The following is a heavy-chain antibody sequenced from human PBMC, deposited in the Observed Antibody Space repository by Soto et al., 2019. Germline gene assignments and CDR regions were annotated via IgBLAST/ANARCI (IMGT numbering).Heavy chain of an antibody. D-gene: IGHD1-1*01. CDR1: GFTFSNAW. CDR3: TTWDWNEYYYYYGMDV. CDR2: IKSKTDGGTT. J-gene: IGHJ6*02. Sequence: GSLRLSCAASGFTFSNAWMSWVRQAPGKGLEWVGRIKSKTDGGTTDYAAPVKGRFTISRDDSKNTLYLQMNSLKTEDTAVYYCTTWDWNEYYYYYGMDVWGQGTTVTVSS. V-gene: IGHV3-15*01.